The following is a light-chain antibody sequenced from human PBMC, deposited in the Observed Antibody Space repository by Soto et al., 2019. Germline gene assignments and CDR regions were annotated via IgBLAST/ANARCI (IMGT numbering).Light chain of an antibody. J-gene: IGKJ2*01. CDR2: AAS. CDR3: QQCYSTMYT. CDR1: QNINNF. V-gene: IGKV1-39*01. Sequence: DIQMTQSPSSLSASVGDRVTITCRASQNINNFLNWYQQKPGKAPELLIYAASSLQSGVTSRFSGGGSGTDFTLTISSLQPEDFATYYCQQCYSTMYTFGQGTKLEI.